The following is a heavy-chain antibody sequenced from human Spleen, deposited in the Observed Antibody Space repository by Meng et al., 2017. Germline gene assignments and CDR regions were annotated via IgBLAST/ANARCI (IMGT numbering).Heavy chain of an antibody. CDR3: ATSPDTAVVTWSIDY. CDR1: GFPFSSYE. CDR2: ITSSGSAI. D-gene: IGHD5-18*01. V-gene: IGHV3-48*03. Sequence: GESLKISCVASGFPFSSYEMNWVRQAPGKGLEWVSYITSSGSAIYYADSVKGRFTISRDNAKNSLFLQMNTLRAEDTAVYYCATSPDTAVVTWSIDYWGRGTLVTVSS. J-gene: IGHJ4*02.